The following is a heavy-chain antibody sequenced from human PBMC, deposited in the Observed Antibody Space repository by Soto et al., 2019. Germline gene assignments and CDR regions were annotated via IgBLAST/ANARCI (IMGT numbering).Heavy chain of an antibody. V-gene: IGHV1-18*01. D-gene: IGHD4-17*01. Sequence: QVQLVQSGAEVKKPGASVTVSCKASGYTFSSYGISWARQAPGQGLEWMGWISYNGNTKYAQNLQDRVTMTTDTSTNRAYMELRRLRSDDTAVYYCGRDVWTTHGTPGDLHYWGQGTLVTVSS. CDR1: GYTFSSYG. CDR2: ISYNGNT. CDR3: GRDVWTTHGTPGDLHY. J-gene: IGHJ4*02.